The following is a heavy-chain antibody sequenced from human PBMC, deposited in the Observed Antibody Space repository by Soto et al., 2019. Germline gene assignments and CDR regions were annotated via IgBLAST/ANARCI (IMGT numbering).Heavy chain of an antibody. CDR1: GGSISSYY. J-gene: IGHJ3*02. Sequence: PSETLSLTCTVSGGSISSYYWSWIRQPAGKGLEWIGRIYTSGSTNYNPSLKSRVTMSVDTSKNQFSLKLSSVTAADTAVYYCARGITYYDYVWGSYRSNDAFDIWGQGTMVTVSS. V-gene: IGHV4-4*07. CDR3: ARGITYYDYVWGSYRSNDAFDI. CDR2: IYTSGST. D-gene: IGHD3-16*02.